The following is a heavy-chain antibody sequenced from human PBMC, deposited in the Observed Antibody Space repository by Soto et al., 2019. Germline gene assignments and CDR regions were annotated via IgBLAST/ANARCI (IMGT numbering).Heavy chain of an antibody. CDR3: ARDTAVGARGLDY. V-gene: IGHV3-30-3*01. CDR2: ISYDGSNK. J-gene: IGHJ4*02. CDR1: GFTFSSYA. D-gene: IGHD1-26*01. Sequence: QVQLVESGGGVVQPGRSLRLSCAASGFTFSSYAMHWVRQAPGKGLEWVAVISYDGSNKYYADSVKGRFTISRDNSKNTLYLQMNSLRAEDTAVYYCARDTAVGARGLDYWGQGTLVTVSS.